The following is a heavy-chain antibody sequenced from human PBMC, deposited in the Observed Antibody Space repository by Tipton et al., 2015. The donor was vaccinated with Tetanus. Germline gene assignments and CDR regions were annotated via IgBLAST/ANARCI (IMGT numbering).Heavy chain of an antibody. CDR2: IGFRGNT. CDR1: GFDFRNYD. J-gene: IGHJ4*02. Sequence: VQLVQSGGGLVQPGWSLRLSCAASGFDFRNYDMHWVRQAPGKGLEWVSLIGFRGNTHYADSVKGRFTISRDNSRNSLYLQMSSLRDDDTAMYYCVRDDSGRGLDYWGKGTLVTVSS. CDR3: VRDDSGRGLDY. V-gene: IGHV3-13*01. D-gene: IGHD3-10*01.